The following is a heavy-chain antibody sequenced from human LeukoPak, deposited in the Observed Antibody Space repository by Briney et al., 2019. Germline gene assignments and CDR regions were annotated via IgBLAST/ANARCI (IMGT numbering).Heavy chain of an antibody. D-gene: IGHD4-17*01. CDR2: IYYSGSI. Sequence: SETLSLTCTVSGGSLSNYYWSWIRQPPGKGLEWIGYIYYSGSINYNPSLKSRVTISVDMSKNQFSLQLSSVAAADTAVYYCARQSRDGDYIAKLFDYWGQGTLVTVSS. V-gene: IGHV4-59*08. CDR3: ARQSRDGDYIAKLFDY. CDR1: GGSLSNYY. J-gene: IGHJ4*02.